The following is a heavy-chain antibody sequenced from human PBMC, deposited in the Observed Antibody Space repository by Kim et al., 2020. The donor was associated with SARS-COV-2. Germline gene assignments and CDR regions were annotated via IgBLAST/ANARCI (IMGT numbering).Heavy chain of an antibody. CDR3: ARAGGWLLHGNGPHFDY. CDR1: GGSISSGGYY. D-gene: IGHD3-22*01. V-gene: IGHV4-31*03. J-gene: IGHJ4*02. Sequence: SETLSLTCTVSGGSISSGGYYWSWIRQHPGKGLEWIGYIYYSGSTYYNPSLKSRVTISVDTSKNQFSLKLSSVTAADTAVYYCARAGGWLLHGNGPHFDYWGQGTLVTVSS. CDR2: IYYSGST.